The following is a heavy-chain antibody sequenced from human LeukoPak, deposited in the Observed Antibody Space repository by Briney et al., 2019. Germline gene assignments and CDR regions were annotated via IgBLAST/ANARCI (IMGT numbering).Heavy chain of an antibody. Sequence: EGSLRLSCAASGFTFSDHAMHWVRQAPGKGLEWVSAVGIAADTFYPGSVKGRFTISRENAKNSLYLQMNSLRVEDTAVYYCVRQKKSHGNFDYWGQGTLVTVSS. CDR2: VGIAADT. V-gene: IGHV3-13*01. CDR3: VRQKKSHGNFDY. D-gene: IGHD1-26*01. CDR1: GFTFSDHA. J-gene: IGHJ4*02.